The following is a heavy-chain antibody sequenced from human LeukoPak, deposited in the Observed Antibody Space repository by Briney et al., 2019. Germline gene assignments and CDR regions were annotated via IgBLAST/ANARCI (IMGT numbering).Heavy chain of an antibody. D-gene: IGHD3-16*01. J-gene: IGHJ4*02. V-gene: IGHV1-8*02. CDR3: ARGHGYY. CDR2: MNPNSDNT. CDR1: GYTFRSYE. Sequence: ASVKVSCKTSGYTFRSYEINWVRQATGRGLEWMGWMNPNSDNTGYAEKFQGRVTLTSNTSISTAYMELSSLRSEDTAVYYCARGHGYYWGQGTLVTVSP.